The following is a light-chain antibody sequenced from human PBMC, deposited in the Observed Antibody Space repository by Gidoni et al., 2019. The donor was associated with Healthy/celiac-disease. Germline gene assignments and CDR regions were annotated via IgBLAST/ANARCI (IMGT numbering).Light chain of an antibody. CDR2: DVS. Sequence: QSALTQPASVSGSPGQSTTISCTGTSSDVGGYNYVSWYQQHPGKAPKLMIYDVSNRPSGVSNRISGLQAEDEADYYCSSYTSSSVVFGGGTKLTVL. CDR1: SSDVGGYNY. V-gene: IGLV2-14*01. J-gene: IGLJ2*01. CDR3: SSYTSSSVV.